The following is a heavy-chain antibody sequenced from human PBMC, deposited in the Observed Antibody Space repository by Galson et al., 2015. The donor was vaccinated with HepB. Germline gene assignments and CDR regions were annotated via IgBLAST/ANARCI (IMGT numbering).Heavy chain of an antibody. V-gene: IGHV3-74*01. D-gene: IGHD6-19*01. J-gene: IGHJ4*02. CDR1: GFSFSSYW. CDR3: VRDSRIAVAGTVH. CDR2: INNDGRSI. Sequence: SLRLSCAVSGFSFSSYWMHWVRQVPGKGLVWVSRINNDGRSISYADSVKGRFTISRDNAKNTLYLQMKSLRVDDTAVYFCVRDSRIAVAGTVHWGQGTLVTVSS.